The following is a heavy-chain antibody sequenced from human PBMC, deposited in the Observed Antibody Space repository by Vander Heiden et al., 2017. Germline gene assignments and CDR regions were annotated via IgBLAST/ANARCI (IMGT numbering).Heavy chain of an antibody. J-gene: IGHJ4*02. CDR1: GFTFSTYA. CDR3: AKDLIGSYPDYFDY. V-gene: IGHV3-23*01. D-gene: IGHD2-8*01. CDR2: IRGSADTT. Sequence: EVQLLEYGGGLVQPGGSLRLSCAASGFTFSTYAMSWVRQAPGKGLEWVSGIRGSADTTYYADSVRGRFTISRDSSKNTLYLQMNSLRAEDTAVYYCAKDLIGSYPDYFDYWGQGTLVTVSS.